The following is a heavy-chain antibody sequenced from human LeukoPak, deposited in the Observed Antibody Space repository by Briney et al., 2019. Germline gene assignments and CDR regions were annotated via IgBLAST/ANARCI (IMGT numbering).Heavy chain of an antibody. CDR3: ARHPSSPLYYFDF. Sequence: SETLSLTCTVSGVSISSSSYYWGWMRQPPGKGLEWIGSIYYSGSTYYNPSLKSRVTISVDTSKNQFSLNLSSVTAADTAVYYCARHPSSPLYYFDFWGQGTLVTVSS. J-gene: IGHJ4*02. D-gene: IGHD6-13*01. V-gene: IGHV4-39*01. CDR1: GVSISSSSYY. CDR2: IYYSGST.